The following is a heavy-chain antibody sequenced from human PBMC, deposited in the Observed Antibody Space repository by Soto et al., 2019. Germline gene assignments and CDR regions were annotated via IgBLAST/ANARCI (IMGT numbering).Heavy chain of an antibody. D-gene: IGHD5-18*01. V-gene: IGHV1-24*01. Sequence: GASVKVSCKVSGYTLTELSMHWVRQAPGKGLERMGGFDPEDGETIYAQKFQGRVTMTEDTSTDTAYMELSSLRSEDTAVYYCARHGHTAMVTGPTAGANYYYYGMDVWGQGTTFTVYS. J-gene: IGHJ6*02. CDR2: FDPEDGET. CDR3: ARHGHTAMVTGPTAGANYYYYGMDV. CDR1: GYTLTELS.